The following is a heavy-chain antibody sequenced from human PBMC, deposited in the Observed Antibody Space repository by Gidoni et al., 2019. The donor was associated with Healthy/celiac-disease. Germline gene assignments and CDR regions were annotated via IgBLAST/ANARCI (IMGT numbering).Heavy chain of an antibody. CDR2: LYYSGST. J-gene: IGHJ4*02. CDR3: ARAIRGGVYYFDY. V-gene: IGHV4-39*07. CDR1: GGSISSSSYY. D-gene: IGHD1-26*01. Sequence: QLQLQESGPGLVKPSETLSLTCTVSGGSISSSSYYWGGIRQPPGKGLEWIGSLYYSGSTYYNPSLKSRVTISVDTSKNQFSLKLSSVTAADTAVYYCARAIRGGVYYFDYWGQGALVTVSS.